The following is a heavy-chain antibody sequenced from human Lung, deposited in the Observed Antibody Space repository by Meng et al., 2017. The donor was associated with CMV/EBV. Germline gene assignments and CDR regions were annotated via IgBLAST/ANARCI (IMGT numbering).Heavy chain of an antibody. Sequence: QVQLQESGPGLVXPXXXXXLTXTVSGGSISSYFLSWIRQPAGKGLEWIGRIYTTGSTNYNPSLKSRITLSLDTSKNQFSLELSSVTAADTAVYYCATTDWGFSRWYFDLWGRGTLVTSPQ. V-gene: IGHV4-4*07. J-gene: IGHJ2*01. D-gene: IGHD3-16*01. CDR2: IYTTGST. CDR3: ATTDWGFSRWYFDL. CDR1: GGSISSYF.